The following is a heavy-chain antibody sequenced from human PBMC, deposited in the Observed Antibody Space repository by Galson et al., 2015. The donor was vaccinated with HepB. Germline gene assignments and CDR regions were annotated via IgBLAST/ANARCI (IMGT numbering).Heavy chain of an antibody. J-gene: IGHJ4*02. D-gene: IGHD3-3*01. Sequence: SLRLSCAASGFTFSSYWMSWVRQAPGKGLEWVANIKQDGSEKYYGDSVKGRFTISRDNAKNSLYLQMNSLRAEDTAVYYCARDGTSRITIFGVVSLKPHLTSFDYWGQGTLVTVSS. CDR2: IKQDGSEK. V-gene: IGHV3-7*03. CDR1: GFTFSSYW. CDR3: ARDGTSRITIFGVVSLKPHLTSFDY.